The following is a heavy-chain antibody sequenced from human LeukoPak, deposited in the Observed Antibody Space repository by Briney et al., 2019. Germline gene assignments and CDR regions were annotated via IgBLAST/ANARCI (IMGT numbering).Heavy chain of an antibody. J-gene: IGHJ2*01. V-gene: IGHV3-21*01. Sequence: PGGSLRLSCAASGFTFSSYSMNWVRQAPGKGLEWVSSISSSSSYIYYADSVKGRFTISRDNAKNSLYLQMNSLRAEDTAVYYCARVWDWEGYLDLWAVAPWSLSPQ. CDR2: ISSSSSYI. CDR1: GFTFSSYS. CDR3: ARVWDWEGYLDL. D-gene: IGHD1-26*01.